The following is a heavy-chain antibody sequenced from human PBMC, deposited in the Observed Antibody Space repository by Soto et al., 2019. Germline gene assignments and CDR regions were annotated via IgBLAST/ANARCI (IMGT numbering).Heavy chain of an antibody. Sequence: PGGSLRLSCAASGFTFSSYAMSWVRQAPGKGLEWVSAISGSGGSTYYADSVKGRFTISRDNSKNTLYLQMNSLRAEDTAVYYCAKDRANYYGSGRPHYYGMDVWGQGTTVTVSS. CDR2: ISGSGGST. CDR3: AKDRANYYGSGRPHYYGMDV. D-gene: IGHD3-10*01. V-gene: IGHV3-23*01. CDR1: GFTFSSYA. J-gene: IGHJ6*02.